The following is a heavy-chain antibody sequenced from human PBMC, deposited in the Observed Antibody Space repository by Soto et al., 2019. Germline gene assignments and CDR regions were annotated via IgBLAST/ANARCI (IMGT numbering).Heavy chain of an antibody. V-gene: IGHV1-46*01. Sequence: VNGARKASGNTLSVYYSHWLRQTTGKGLERMGMIDTNDGITNAQKFQGRVTMTRDTSTSTVHMELSSLRSGDTAVYYCAMECGGNGDYWGQGTRFT. CDR1: GNTLSVYY. CDR3: AMECGGNGDY. CDR2: IDTNDGIT. D-gene: IGHD2-15*01. J-gene: IGHJ4*02.